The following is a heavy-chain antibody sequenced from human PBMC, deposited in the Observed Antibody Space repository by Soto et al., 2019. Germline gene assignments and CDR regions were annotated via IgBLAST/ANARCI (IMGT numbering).Heavy chain of an antibody. CDR3: AIGWYCYESSGYPVEY. D-gene: IGHD3-22*01. CDR2: ISSSSSYI. CDR1: GFTFSSYS. J-gene: IGHJ4*02. Sequence: PGGSLRLSCAASGFTFSSYSMNWVRQAPGKGLEWVSSISSSSSYIYYADSVKGRFTISRDNAKNSLYLQMNSLRAEDTAVYYCAIGWYCYESSGYPVEYWGQGTRVTVSS. V-gene: IGHV3-21*01.